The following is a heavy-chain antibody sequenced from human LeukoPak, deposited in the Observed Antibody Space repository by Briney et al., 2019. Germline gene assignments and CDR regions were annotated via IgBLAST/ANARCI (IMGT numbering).Heavy chain of an antibody. J-gene: IGHJ6*03. CDR1: GFTFSSYA. Sequence: GRSLRLSCAASGFTFSSYAMHWVRQAPGKGLEWVAVISYDGSNKYYADSVKGRFTNSRDNSKNTVYLQMDNLRSADTAVYYCALNPPSGHFYMDVWGKGTAVTVSS. CDR3: ALNPPSGHFYMDV. D-gene: IGHD1-14*01. CDR2: ISYDGSNK. V-gene: IGHV3-30*14.